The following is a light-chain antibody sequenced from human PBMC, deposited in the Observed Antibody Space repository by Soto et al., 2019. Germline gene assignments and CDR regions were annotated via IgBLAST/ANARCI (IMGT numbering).Light chain of an antibody. CDR1: QSVSTNF. CDR2: GAS. Sequence: EIVLTQSPGTLSLSPGERATLSCRASQSVSTNFLAWYQQKPGQPPRLLIYGASRRATGIPDRFSGTGSGTDFTLTIGRLEPEDFAVYYCQHYYTSPRTLCQGSRLEI. CDR3: QHYYTSPRT. J-gene: IGKJ2*01. V-gene: IGKV3-20*01.